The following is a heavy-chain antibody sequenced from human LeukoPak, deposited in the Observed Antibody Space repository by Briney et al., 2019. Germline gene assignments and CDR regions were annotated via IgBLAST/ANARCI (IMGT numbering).Heavy chain of an antibody. V-gene: IGHV3-74*01. CDR1: GFPLSAYW. D-gene: IGHD3/OR15-3a*01. J-gene: IGHJ4*02. Sequence: SGGSLRLSCGASGFPLSAYWMHWVRQAPGKGLVWVSHISPGGTTTNYADSVKGRFTISRDNAKNALYLQLNSLRAEDTAVYYCAIGLINRFGYDFGGQGSLVTVSS. CDR2: ISPGGTTT. CDR3: AIGLINRFGYDF.